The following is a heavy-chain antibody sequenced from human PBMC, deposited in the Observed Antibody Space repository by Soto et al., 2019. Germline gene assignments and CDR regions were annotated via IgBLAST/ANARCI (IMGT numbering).Heavy chain of an antibody. D-gene: IGHD5-18*01. V-gene: IGHV4-30-4*01. CDR3: ARESLDTAMVRFGFDY. Sequence: QVQLQESGPGLVKASQTLSLTCTVSGGSISSGDYYWSWIRQPPGKGLEWIGYIYYSGSTYYNPSLKSRVTISVDTSKNQFSLKLSSVTAADTAVYYCARESLDTAMVRFGFDYWGQGTLVTVSS. CDR2: IYYSGST. J-gene: IGHJ4*02. CDR1: GGSISSGDYY.